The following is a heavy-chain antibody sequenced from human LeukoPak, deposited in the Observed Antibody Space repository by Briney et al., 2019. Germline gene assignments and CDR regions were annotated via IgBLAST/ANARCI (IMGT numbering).Heavy chain of an antibody. Sequence: SETLSLTCAVYGGSFTGYYWSWIRQPPGKGLEWIGYIYYSGSTNYNPSLKSRVTISVDTSKNQFSLKLSSVTAADTAVYYCARASGGSPTRWFDPWGQGTLVTVSS. CDR3: ARASGGSPTRWFDP. V-gene: IGHV4-59*08. D-gene: IGHD2-15*01. CDR2: IYYSGST. J-gene: IGHJ5*02. CDR1: GGSFTGYY.